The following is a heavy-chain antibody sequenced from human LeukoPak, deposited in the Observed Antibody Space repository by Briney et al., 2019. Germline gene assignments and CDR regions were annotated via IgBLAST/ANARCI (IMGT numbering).Heavy chain of an antibody. D-gene: IGHD2-2*01. CDR1: GFTLSSYE. Sequence: GGSLRLSCAASGFTLSSYEMNWVRQAPGKGLEWVSYISSSGSTKYYADSVKGRFTISRDNAENSLYLQMNSLRAEDTAVYYCARRYCSSTSCTLVYWGQGTLVTVSS. J-gene: IGHJ4*02. CDR3: ARRYCSSTSCTLVY. CDR2: ISSSGSTK. V-gene: IGHV3-48*03.